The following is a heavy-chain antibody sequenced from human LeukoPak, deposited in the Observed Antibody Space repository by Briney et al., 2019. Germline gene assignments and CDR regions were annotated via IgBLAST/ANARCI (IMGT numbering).Heavy chain of an antibody. V-gene: IGHV4-39*07. J-gene: IGHJ6*03. D-gene: IGHD6-13*01. CDR3: ARDLIAAAGSDYYYMDV. CDR2: IYYSGST. CDR1: GGSISSSSYY. Sequence: PSETLSLTCTVSGGSISSSSYYWGWIRQPPGKGLEWIGSIYYSGSTYYNPSLKSRVSISVDTSKNQFSLKLSSVTAADTAVYYCARDLIAAAGSDYYYMDVWGKGTTVTVSS.